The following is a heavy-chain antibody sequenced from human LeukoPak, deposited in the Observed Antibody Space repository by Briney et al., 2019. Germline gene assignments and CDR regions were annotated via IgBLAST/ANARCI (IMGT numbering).Heavy chain of an antibody. CDR2: IYPGDSDT. CDR1: GYSFTSYW. D-gene: IGHD3-9*01. Sequence: GESLKISCKDSGYSFTSYWIGWVRPMPGKGLEWMGIIYPGDSDTRYSPSFQGQVTISADKSISTAYLQWSSLKASDTAMYYCARRNYDILTGYYTFDYWGQGTLVTVSS. J-gene: IGHJ4*02. CDR3: ARRNYDILTGYYTFDY. V-gene: IGHV5-51*01.